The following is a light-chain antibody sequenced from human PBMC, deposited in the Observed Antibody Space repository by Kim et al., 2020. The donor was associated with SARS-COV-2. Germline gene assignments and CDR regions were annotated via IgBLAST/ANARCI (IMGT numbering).Light chain of an antibody. CDR2: AAS. CDR1: QSITTY. V-gene: IGKV1-39*01. J-gene: IGKJ1*01. Sequence: ASVGDRVTMTCRASQSITTYLIWYQQKPGTAPKVLIYAASSLQSGVPSRFSGSGSGTDFTLTISSLQPEDFATYYCHQTYRAPPTFGQGTKVDIK. CDR3: HQTYRAPPT.